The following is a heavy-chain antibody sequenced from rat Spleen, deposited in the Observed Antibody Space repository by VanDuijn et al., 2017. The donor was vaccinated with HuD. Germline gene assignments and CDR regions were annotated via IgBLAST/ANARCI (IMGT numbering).Heavy chain of an antibody. CDR3: ARHDYGSYVMDA. V-gene: IGHV5-17*01. D-gene: IGHD1-3*01. CDR1: GFTFSDYA. J-gene: IGHJ4*01. CDR2: IIYDGSST. Sequence: EVQLVESGGGLVQPGRSLKFSCAASGFTFSDYAMAWVRQAPKKGLEWVATIIYDGSSTYYRVSVKGRFTISRDNAKSTLYLQMDSLRSEDTATYYCARHDYGSYVMDAWGQGASVTVSS.